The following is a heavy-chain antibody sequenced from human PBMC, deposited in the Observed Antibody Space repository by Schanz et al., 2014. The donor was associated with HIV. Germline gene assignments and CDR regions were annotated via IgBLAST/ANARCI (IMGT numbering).Heavy chain of an antibody. CDR1: RFTFSSYA. D-gene: IGHD2-8*01. J-gene: IGHJ6*02. CDR2: INIDGSST. V-gene: IGHV3-74*02. Sequence: EVQLLESGGGLVQPGGSLRLSCAASRFTFSSYAMSWVRQAPGKGLEWVSRINIDGSSTSYADSVKGRFTISRDNAKNTLYLQMNSLRAEDTAVYYCANSGYCTSGICYTRGDGMDVWGQGTTVTVSS. CDR3: ANSGYCTSGICYTRGDGMDV.